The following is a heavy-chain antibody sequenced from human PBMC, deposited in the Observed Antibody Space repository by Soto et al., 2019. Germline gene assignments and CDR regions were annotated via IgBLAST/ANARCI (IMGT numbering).Heavy chain of an antibody. CDR2: IIPIFGTA. CDR1: GGSFSSYA. CDR3: ARCPSQYCSSTSCPNWFDP. Sequence: SGKVSFKASGGSFSSYAISWVRQAPGQWLEWMGGIIPIFGTANYAQKFQGRVTITADESTSTAYVELISLRSEDTAVYYCARCPSQYCSSTSCPNWFDPWGQGTLVPVSS. D-gene: IGHD2-2*01. J-gene: IGHJ5*02. V-gene: IGHV1-69*13.